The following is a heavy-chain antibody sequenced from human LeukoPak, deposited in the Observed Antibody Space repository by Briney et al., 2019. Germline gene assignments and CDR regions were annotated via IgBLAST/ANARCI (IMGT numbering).Heavy chain of an antibody. D-gene: IGHD2-8*01. J-gene: IGHJ5*02. Sequence: SQTLSLTCTVSGGSISSGGYYWSWIRQPPGKGLECIGYIYYSGSTYYNPSLKSRVTISVDRSKNQFSLKLSSVTAADTAVYYCARVSTYCTNISCSWFDPWGQGTLVTVSS. V-gene: IGHV4-30-2*01. CDR3: ARVSTYCTNISCSWFDP. CDR1: GGSISSGGYY. CDR2: IYYSGST.